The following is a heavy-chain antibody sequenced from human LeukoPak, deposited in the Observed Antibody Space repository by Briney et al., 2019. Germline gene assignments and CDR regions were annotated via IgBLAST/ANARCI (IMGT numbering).Heavy chain of an antibody. CDR3: AKPNSSGWLNYFDC. V-gene: IGHV3-23*01. CDR1: GFTFSIYA. J-gene: IGHJ4*02. Sequence: GGSLRLSCAASGFTFSIYAMSWVRQAPGKGLQWVSGISGSGGSTYYADSVKGRFTISRDNSKNTLYLQMNSLRAEDTAVYYCAKPNSSGWLNYFDCWGQGTLVAVSS. CDR2: ISGSGGST. D-gene: IGHD6-19*01.